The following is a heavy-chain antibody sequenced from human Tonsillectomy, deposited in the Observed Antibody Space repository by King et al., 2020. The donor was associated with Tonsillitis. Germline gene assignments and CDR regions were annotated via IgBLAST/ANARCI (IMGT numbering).Heavy chain of an antibody. Sequence: VQLVESGAEVKKPGASVKVSCKASGYTFTGYYMHWVRQAPGQGLEWMGWINPNSGGTNYAQKFQGRVTMTRDTSISTAYMELSRLSSDDTAVYYCAGGISVAGLTYYYYYGMDVWGQGTTVTVSS. CDR3: AGGISVAGLTYYYYYGMDV. CDR2: INPNSGGT. D-gene: IGHD6-19*01. V-gene: IGHV1-2*02. J-gene: IGHJ6*02. CDR1: GYTFTGYY.